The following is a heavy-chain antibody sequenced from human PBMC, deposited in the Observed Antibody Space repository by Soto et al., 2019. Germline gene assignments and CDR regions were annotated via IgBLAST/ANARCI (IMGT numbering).Heavy chain of an antibody. D-gene: IGHD6-19*01. CDR3: AKSGAGYSSGWYYYYYYYMDV. J-gene: IGHJ6*03. V-gene: IGHV3-30*18. CDR2: ISYDGSNK. Sequence: GGSLRLSCAASGFTFSSYGMHWVRQAPGKGLEWVAVISYDGSNKYYADSEKGRFTISRDNSKNTLYLQMNSLRAEDTAVYYCAKSGAGYSSGWYYYYYYYMDVWGKGTTVTVSS. CDR1: GFTFSSYG.